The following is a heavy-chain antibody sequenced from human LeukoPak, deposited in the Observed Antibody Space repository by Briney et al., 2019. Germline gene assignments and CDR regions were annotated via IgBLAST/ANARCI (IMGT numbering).Heavy chain of an antibody. V-gene: IGHV1-2*02. CDR2: INPNSGGT. CDR1: GYTFTGYY. D-gene: IGHD5-12*01. Sequence: ASVKVSCKASGYTFTGYYMHWVRQAPGQGLEWMGWINPNSGGTNYAQKFQGRVTMTRDTSISTAYMELRSLTSDDTAMYARSGRGTYYYFDLWGQGTLVTVSS. J-gene: IGHJ4*02. CDR3: SGRGTYYYFDL.